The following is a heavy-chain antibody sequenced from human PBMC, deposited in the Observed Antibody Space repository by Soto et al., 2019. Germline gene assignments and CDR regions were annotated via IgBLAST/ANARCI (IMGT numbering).Heavy chain of an antibody. D-gene: IGHD3-10*01. V-gene: IGHV4-31*03. CDR1: GGSISSGGYY. Sequence: PSETLSLTCTVSGGSISSGGYYWSWIRQHPGKGLEWIGYIYYSGSTYYNPSLKSRVTISVDTSKNQFSLKLSSVTAADTAVYYCGYAFGESPLLYSWGQGTPVTVSS. CDR3: GYAFGESPLLYS. CDR2: IYYSGST. J-gene: IGHJ5*02.